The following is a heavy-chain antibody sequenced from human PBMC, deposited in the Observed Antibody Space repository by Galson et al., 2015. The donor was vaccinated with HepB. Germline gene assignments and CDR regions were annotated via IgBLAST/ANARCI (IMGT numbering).Heavy chain of an antibody. CDR3: AASSGPSPDAFDI. Sequence: SVKVSCKASGYTFTGYYMHWVRQAPGQGLEWMGWINPNSGGTNYAQKFQGWVTMTRDTSISTAYMELSRLRSDDTAVYYCAASSGPSPDAFDIWGQGTMVTVSS. V-gene: IGHV1-2*04. J-gene: IGHJ3*02. CDR2: INPNSGGT. CDR1: GYTFTGYY. D-gene: IGHD3-22*01.